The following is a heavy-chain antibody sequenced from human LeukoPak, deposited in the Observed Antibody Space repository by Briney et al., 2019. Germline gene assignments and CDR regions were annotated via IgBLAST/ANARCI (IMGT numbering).Heavy chain of an antibody. CDR3: VKGRISEDGLDF. CDR2: ISGSGGST. D-gene: IGHD6-13*01. CDR1: GFTFSSYA. J-gene: IGHJ4*02. V-gene: IGHV3-23*01. Sequence: SGGSLRLSCAASGFTFSSYAMSWVRQAPGKGLEWVSAISGSGGSTYYADSVKGRFTISRDNSKNMLYLQMNSLRAEDTAVYYCVKGRISEDGLDFWGQGTLVTVSS.